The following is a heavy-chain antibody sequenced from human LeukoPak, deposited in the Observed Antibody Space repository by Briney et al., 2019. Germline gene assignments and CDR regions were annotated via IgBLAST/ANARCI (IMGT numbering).Heavy chain of an antibody. Sequence: GASVKVSCKASGYTFTSYDINWVRQATGQGLEWMGWMSPNSDNRGYEQKFQGRVTMTMDTSISTAYMELSSLGSEDTAVYYCAAIMVVTAGVAFNIWGQGTMATVSS. CDR3: AAIMVVTAGVAFNI. J-gene: IGHJ3*02. CDR1: GYTFTSYD. D-gene: IGHD2-21*02. V-gene: IGHV1-8*01. CDR2: MSPNSDNR.